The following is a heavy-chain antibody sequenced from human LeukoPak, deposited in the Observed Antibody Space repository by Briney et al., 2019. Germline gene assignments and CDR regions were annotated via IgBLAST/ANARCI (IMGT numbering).Heavy chain of an antibody. Sequence: ASVKVSCKASGYTFTSYGISWVRQAPGQGLEWMGWISAHNGNTNYAQKLQGRVTMTTDTSTSTAYMELRSLRSDDTAVYYCARAAVRGVIRKYNWFDPWGQGTLVTVSS. CDR2: ISAHNGNT. V-gene: IGHV1-18*04. CDR1: GYTFTSYG. CDR3: ARAAVRGVIRKYNWFDP. J-gene: IGHJ5*02. D-gene: IGHD3-10*01.